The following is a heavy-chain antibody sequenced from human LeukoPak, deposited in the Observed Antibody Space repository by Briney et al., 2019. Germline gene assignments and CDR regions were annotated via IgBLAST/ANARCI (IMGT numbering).Heavy chain of an antibody. CDR1: GFTFNSYN. CDR3: ATYRQVLLPFES. Sequence: GGSLRLSCAASGFTFNSYNMNWVRQAPGKGLEWVSSITSSSTYMYYADSVKGRFTISRDNARNSLHLQMNSLRAEDTAVYYCATYRQVLLPFESWGQGTLVTVSS. CDR2: ITSSSTYM. J-gene: IGHJ4*02. D-gene: IGHD2-8*02. V-gene: IGHV3-21*01.